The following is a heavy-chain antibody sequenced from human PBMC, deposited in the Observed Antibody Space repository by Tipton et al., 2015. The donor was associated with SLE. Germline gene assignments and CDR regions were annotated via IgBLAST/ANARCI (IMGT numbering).Heavy chain of an antibody. CDR1: GGSISSGSYS. D-gene: IGHD2-15*01. J-gene: IGHJ4*02. CDR2: IYTSGST. V-gene: IGHV4-61*02. Sequence: TLSLTCTVSGGSISSGSYSWGWIRQPAGKGLEWIGRIYTSGSTNYNPSLKSRVTISVDTSKNQFSLKLSSVTAADTAVYYCAREGWFFDYWGQGTLVTVSS. CDR3: AREGWFFDY.